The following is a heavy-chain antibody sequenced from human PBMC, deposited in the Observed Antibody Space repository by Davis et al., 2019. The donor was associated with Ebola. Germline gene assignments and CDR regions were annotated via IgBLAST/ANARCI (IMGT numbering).Heavy chain of an antibody. CDR1: GFTFSSYW. CDR2: IYSGGST. Sequence: GESLKISCAASGFTFSSYWMHWVRQVPGKGLEWVSVIYSGGSTYYADSVKGRFTISRHNSKNTLYLQMNSLRAEDTAVYYCARDSEAGSDWGQGTLVTVSS. CDR3: ARDSEAGSD. J-gene: IGHJ4*02. D-gene: IGHD1-26*01. V-gene: IGHV3-53*04.